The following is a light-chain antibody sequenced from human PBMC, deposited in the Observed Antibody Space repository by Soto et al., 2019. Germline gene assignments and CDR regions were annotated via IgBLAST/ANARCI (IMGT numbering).Light chain of an antibody. V-gene: IGKV3-11*01. CDR3: QQRNNWPGT. CDR1: QSVRYY. J-gene: IGKJ1*01. Sequence: EIVLTQSPATLSLSPGERATLSCRASQSVRYYLAWYQQKPGQAPRLLIYDTFHRATGIPARFSGSGSGTNFTFPFSSLEPKDFAVYNCQQRNNWPGTFGQGTKVDIK. CDR2: DTF.